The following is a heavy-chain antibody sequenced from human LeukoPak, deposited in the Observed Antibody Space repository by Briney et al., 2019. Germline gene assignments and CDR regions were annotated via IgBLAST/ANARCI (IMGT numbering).Heavy chain of an antibody. CDR1: GYTFTHYA. D-gene: IGHD3-10*01. V-gene: IGHV1-18*01. J-gene: IGHJ5*02. CDR3: ARDRGGWFDP. Sequence: ASVKVSCKASGYTFTHYALHWVRQAPGQSLEWMGWISAYNGNTNYAQKLQGRVTMTTDTSTSTAYMELRSLRSDDTAVYYCARDRGGWFDPWGQGTLVTVSS. CDR2: ISAYNGNT.